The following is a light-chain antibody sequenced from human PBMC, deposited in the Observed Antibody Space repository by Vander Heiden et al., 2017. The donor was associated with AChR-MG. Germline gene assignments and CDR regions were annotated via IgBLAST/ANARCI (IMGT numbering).Light chain of an antibody. Sequence: DLPITQSPSTLSASVGDRVTITCRASQSISSYLNWYQQKPGKAPKLLIYAASSLQSGVPSRFSGSGSGTEFTLTISSLQPEDFATYYCQQSYSTPRTFGQGTKVEIK. J-gene: IGKJ1*01. V-gene: IGKV1-39*01. CDR3: QQSYSTPRT. CDR1: QSISSY. CDR2: AAS.